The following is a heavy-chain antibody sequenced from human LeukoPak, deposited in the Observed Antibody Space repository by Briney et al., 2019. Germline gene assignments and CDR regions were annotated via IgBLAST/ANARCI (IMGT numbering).Heavy chain of an antibody. CDR3: ARGGTYGSGRNQHTTLDY. V-gene: IGHV4-4*07. CDR2: IYTRGST. CDR1: GGSISNDY. D-gene: IGHD3-10*01. J-gene: IGHJ4*02. Sequence: PSETLSLTCTVSGGSISNDYWSWIRQAAGKELEWIGRIYTRGSTNYNPPLKSRVTISLDKSKKQFSLNLSSVTAADTAVYYCARGGTYGSGRNQHTTLDYWGQGTLVTVSS.